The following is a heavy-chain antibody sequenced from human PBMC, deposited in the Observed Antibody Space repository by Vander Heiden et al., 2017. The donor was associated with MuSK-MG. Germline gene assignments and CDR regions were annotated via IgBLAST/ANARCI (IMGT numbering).Heavy chain of an antibody. Sequence: QVQLVESGGGVVQPGRSLRLSCAASGFTFSSYAMHWVRQAPGKGLEWVAVISYDGSNKYYADSVKGRFTISRDNSKNTLYLQMNSLRAEDTAVYYCARDGVIVVARDHDAFDIWGQGTMVTVSS. CDR2: ISYDGSNK. CDR3: ARDGVIVVARDHDAFDI. D-gene: IGHD3-22*01. CDR1: GFTFSSYA. V-gene: IGHV3-30-3*01. J-gene: IGHJ3*02.